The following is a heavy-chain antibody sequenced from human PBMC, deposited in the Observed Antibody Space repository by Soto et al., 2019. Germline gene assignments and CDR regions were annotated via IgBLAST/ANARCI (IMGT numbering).Heavy chain of an antibody. CDR2: TTPYTGNT. CDR1: GYNFISYG. Sequence: GASVKVSCKASGYNFISYGISWVRQAPGQGLEWMGWTTPYTGNTNYAQKFQGRVSMTTDTSTTTVYMELGVLTPDDTAVYYCASDRVPGAGTRHPYYYGMDVWGQGTTLTDSS. J-gene: IGHJ6*02. CDR3: ASDRVPGAGTRHPYYYGMDV. V-gene: IGHV1-18*04. D-gene: IGHD6-19*01.